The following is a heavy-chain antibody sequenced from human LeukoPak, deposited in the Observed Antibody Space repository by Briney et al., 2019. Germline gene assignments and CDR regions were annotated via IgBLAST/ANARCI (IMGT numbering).Heavy chain of an antibody. D-gene: IGHD3-10*01. CDR3: ATVWFGELTAPRRDWFDP. Sequence: SETLSLTCAVYGGSFSGYYWSWIRQPPGKGLEWIGEINHSGSTNYNPSLKSRVTISVDTSKNQFSLKLSSVTAADTAVYYCATVWFGELTAPRRDWFDPWGQGTLVTVSS. V-gene: IGHV4-34*01. CDR2: INHSGST. J-gene: IGHJ5*02. CDR1: GGSFSGYY.